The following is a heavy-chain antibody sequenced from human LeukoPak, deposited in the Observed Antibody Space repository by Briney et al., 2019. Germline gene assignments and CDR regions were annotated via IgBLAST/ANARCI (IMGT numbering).Heavy chain of an antibody. CDR2: IYSGGST. Sequence: GGSLRLSCAASGFTVSSNYMSWVRQAPGKGLEWVSVIYSGGSTYYADSVKGRFTISRDNSKNTLYLQMNSLTAEDTAVFYCARVGSRGYYFDYWGQGTLVSVSS. V-gene: IGHV3-66*01. CDR3: ARVGSRGYYFDY. D-gene: IGHD1-26*01. J-gene: IGHJ4*02. CDR1: GFTVSSNY.